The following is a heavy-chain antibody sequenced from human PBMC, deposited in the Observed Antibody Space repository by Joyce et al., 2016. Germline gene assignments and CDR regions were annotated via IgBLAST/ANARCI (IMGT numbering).Heavy chain of an antibody. J-gene: IGHJ5*01. CDR3: ARGPATICWFDS. CDR2: IYAGNGNT. V-gene: IGHV1-3*05. Sequence: QVHLVQSGAEEKKPGASVKISCKSSENTFTSSSRHWVRQAPGQRLEWMGWIYAGNGNTRSSQKFQGRVAITRDTSARIVYMELSGLTSEDTAVYFCARGPATICWFDSWGQGTLVTVSS. D-gene: IGHD2-2*01. CDR1: ENTFTSSS.